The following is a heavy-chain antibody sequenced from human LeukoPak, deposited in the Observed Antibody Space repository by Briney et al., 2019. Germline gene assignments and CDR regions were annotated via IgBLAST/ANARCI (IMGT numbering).Heavy chain of an antibody. CDR3: ARDLGWFDP. CDR2: TYYRSKWYS. D-gene: IGHD7-27*01. V-gene: IGHV6-1*01. CDR1: GDSVSSNSVA. Sequence: QTLSLTCAISGDSVSSNSVAWNWIRQTPSRGPEWLGRTYYRSKWYSDYALSVKSRITINPDTSRNQFSLQLNSVTPEDTAVYYCARDLGWFDPWGQGTLVTVSS. J-gene: IGHJ5*02.